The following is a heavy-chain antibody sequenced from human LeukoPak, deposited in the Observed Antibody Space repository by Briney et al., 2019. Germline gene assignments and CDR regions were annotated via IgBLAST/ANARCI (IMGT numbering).Heavy chain of an antibody. V-gene: IGHV3-23*01. CDR3: AKQLGYCSDGSCYFPY. D-gene: IGHD2-15*01. Sequence: GGSLRLSCAASGFTFSTYPMSWVRQAPGKGLEWVSVISGSGGTTYCADSVQGRFTISRDNSKSTLCLQMNSLRAEDTAVYYCAKQLGYCSDGSCYFPYWGQGTLVTVSS. CDR1: GFTFSTYP. J-gene: IGHJ4*02. CDR2: ISGSGGTT.